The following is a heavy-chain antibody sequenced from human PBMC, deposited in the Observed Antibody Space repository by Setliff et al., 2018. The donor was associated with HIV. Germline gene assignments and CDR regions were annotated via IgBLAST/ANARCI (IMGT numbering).Heavy chain of an antibody. CDR1: GFTFRNYK. CDR2: ISIGSGGAI. V-gene: IGHV3-48*03. CDR3: ARDYLYYNLYNGSPVYGMDV. Sequence: QPSETLSLSCAASGFTFRNYKFNWVRQAPGRGLEWVSSISIGSGGAIDYADSVQGRFTISRDNSKNSLYLQMNSLRVEDTAVYYCARDYLYYNLYNGSPVYGMDVWGQGTTVTVSS. D-gene: IGHD3-3*01. J-gene: IGHJ6*02.